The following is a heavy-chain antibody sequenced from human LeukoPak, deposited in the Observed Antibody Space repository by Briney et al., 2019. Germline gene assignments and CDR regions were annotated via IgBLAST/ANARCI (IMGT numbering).Heavy chain of an antibody. CDR2: INPNSGST. J-gene: IGHJ4*02. V-gene: IGHV1-2*02. Sequence: GASVKLSCKASGYTFTGYYMHWVRQAPGQGLEWIGWINPNSGSTNYAQKFQGRVTMTRDTSISTAYMELSRLRSDDTAVYYCASAGAVLRYFDWSNRLDYWGQGTLVTVSS. CDR1: GYTFTGYY. CDR3: ASAGAVLRYFDWSNRLDY. D-gene: IGHD3-9*01.